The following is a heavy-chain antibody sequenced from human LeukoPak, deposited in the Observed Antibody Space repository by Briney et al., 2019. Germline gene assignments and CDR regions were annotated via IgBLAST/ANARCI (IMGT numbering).Heavy chain of an antibody. CDR1: GFTFSSYA. Sequence: GGSLRLSCAASGFTFSSYAMSWVRQAPGKGLEWVSAISGSGGSTYYADSVKGRFTISRDNSKNTLYLQMNSLRAEDAAVYFCVKSSCRPTSCASDHWGQGTLVTVSS. V-gene: IGHV3-23*01. CDR2: ISGSGGST. J-gene: IGHJ4*02. D-gene: IGHD2-2*01. CDR3: VKSSCRPTSCASDH.